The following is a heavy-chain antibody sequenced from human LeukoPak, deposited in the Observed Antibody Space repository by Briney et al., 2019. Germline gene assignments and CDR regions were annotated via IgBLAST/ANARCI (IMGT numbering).Heavy chain of an antibody. D-gene: IGHD3-10*01. J-gene: IGHJ4*02. CDR3: AREIWFEELEGDY. V-gene: IGHV3-21*01. CDR1: GFTFSSYS. Sequence: GGSLRLSCAASGFTFSSYSMNWVRQAPGKGLEWVSSISSSSSYIYYADSVKGRFTISRDNAKNSLYLQMNSLRAEDTAVYYCAREIWFEELEGDYWGQGTLVTVSS. CDR2: ISSSSSYI.